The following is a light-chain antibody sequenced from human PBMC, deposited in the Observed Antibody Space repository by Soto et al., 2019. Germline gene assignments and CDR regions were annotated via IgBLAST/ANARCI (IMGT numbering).Light chain of an antibody. J-gene: IGKJ2*01. CDR3: LQLTSFTDT. CDR2: AAS. V-gene: IGKV1-9*01. CDR1: QGMTTY. Sequence: IQLTQSPSSLPASVGDRVTIACRASQGMTTYLAWYQQKPGKAPKLLIYAASALQSGVPSRFSGSGSGTDFTLTISRLQPEDCATYYCLQLTSFTDTFGQGTKLEIK.